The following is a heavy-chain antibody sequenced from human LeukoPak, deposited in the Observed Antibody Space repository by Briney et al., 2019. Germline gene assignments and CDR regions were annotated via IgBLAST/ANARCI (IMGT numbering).Heavy chain of an antibody. V-gene: IGHV3-23*01. D-gene: IGHD3-3*01. Sequence: TGGSLRLSCAASGFTFSNYAMSWVRQAPGKGLEWVSVISGSGAYTYYTDSVKGRFTISRDNSKNTVYLQMNSLRAEGTAVYFCTKDTIFDLWGQGTMVTVSS. CDR1: GFTFSNYA. CDR3: TKDTIFDL. J-gene: IGHJ3*01. CDR2: ISGSGAYT.